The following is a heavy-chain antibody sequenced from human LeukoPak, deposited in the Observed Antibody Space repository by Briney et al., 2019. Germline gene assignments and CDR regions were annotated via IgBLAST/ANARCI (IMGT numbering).Heavy chain of an antibody. CDR2: IFYSGTT. CDR3: ARDDYNPADV. J-gene: IGHJ6*02. D-gene: IGHD4-11*01. V-gene: IGHV4-61*01. CDR1: GVSVTSGRYY. Sequence: NASETLSLTCIVSGVSVTSGRYYWNWIRQPPGKGLEWIGYIFYSGTTSYNPSLKSRVTISVDTSKNQFSLKLSSVTAADTAVYYCARDDYNPADVWGQGTTVTVSS.